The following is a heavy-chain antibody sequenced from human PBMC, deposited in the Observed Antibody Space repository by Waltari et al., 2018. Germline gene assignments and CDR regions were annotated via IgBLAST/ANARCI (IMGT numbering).Heavy chain of an antibody. D-gene: IGHD1-26*01. J-gene: IGHJ4*02. V-gene: IGHV3-23*04. CDR1: GFHFRHYG. CDR3: AKSTGSYYEVFDY. CDR2: ISGSGGTT. Sequence: EVRLVASGGGLVQPGGSLPLSSAAPGFHFRHYGMSWVRQAPGKGRDCFSTISGSGGTTFYADSVKGRFTMSKDNSKNTLFLQMNSLRFDDTAEYYCAKSTGSYYEVFDYWGRGTLVTVSS.